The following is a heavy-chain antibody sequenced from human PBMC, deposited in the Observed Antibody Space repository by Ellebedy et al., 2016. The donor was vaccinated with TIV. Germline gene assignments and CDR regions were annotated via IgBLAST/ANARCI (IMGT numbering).Heavy chain of an antibody. CDR2: VNPNSGYT. CDR3: GTPMVGDFSYYYMDV. CDR1: GYTFTSYD. J-gene: IGHJ6*03. D-gene: IGHD5-18*01. Sequence: ASVKVSXKASGYTFTSYDIHWVRQAPGQGLEWMGWVNPNSGYTGYAQMFQGRATMTRNTSINTAYMELRSLRSDDTAVYYCGTPMVGDFSYYYMDVWGKGTTVTVSS. V-gene: IGHV1-8*01.